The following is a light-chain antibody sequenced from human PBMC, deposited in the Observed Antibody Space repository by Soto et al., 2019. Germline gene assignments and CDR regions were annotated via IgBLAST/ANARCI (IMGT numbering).Light chain of an antibody. CDR1: SSDVGGYNY. CDR3: SSYTRSSTLGV. CDR2: DVS. V-gene: IGLV2-14*01. J-gene: IGLJ1*01. Sequence: QSALTQPASVSGSPGQSITISCTGTSSDVGGYNYVSWYQQHPGKAPKLMIYDVSNRPSGVSNRFSGSKSGNTAPLTISGLQDEDEADYYCSSYTRSSTLGVFGTGTKLTVL.